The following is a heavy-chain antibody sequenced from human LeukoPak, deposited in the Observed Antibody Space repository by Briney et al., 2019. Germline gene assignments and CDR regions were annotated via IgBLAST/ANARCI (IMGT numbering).Heavy chain of an antibody. Sequence: GASVKVSCKASGYTFTSYDINWVRQATGQGLEWMGWMNPNSGNTGYAQKFQGRVTMTRNTSISAAYMELSSLRSEDTAVYYCARDLPGIAVYGRPGMDVWGQGTTVTVS. CDR2: MNPNSGNT. CDR3: ARDLPGIAVYGRPGMDV. D-gene: IGHD6-19*01. CDR1: GYTFTSYD. V-gene: IGHV1-8*01. J-gene: IGHJ6*02.